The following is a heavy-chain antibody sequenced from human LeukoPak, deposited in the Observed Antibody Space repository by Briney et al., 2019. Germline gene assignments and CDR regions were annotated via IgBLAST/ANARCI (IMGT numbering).Heavy chain of an antibody. CDR2: ISSSSYT. Sequence: GGSLRLSCTASGFTFGDYAVSWFRQAPGKGLEWVSYISSSSYTNYADSVKGRFTISRDNAKNSLYLQMDSLRAEDAAVYYCARTSGESTAALRAPFDYWGQGTLATVSS. D-gene: IGHD6-6*01. J-gene: IGHJ4*02. CDR3: ARTSGESTAALRAPFDY. CDR1: GFTFGDYA. V-gene: IGHV3-11*06.